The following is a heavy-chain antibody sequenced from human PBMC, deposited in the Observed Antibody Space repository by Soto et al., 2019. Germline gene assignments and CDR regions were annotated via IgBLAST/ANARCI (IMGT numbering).Heavy chain of an antibody. V-gene: IGHV1-2*02. CDR1: GYTFTGYY. D-gene: IGHD2-2*01. J-gene: IGHJ6*02. CDR2: INPNSGGT. Sequence: ASVKVSCKASGYTFTGYYMHWVRQAPGQGLEWMGWINPNSGGTNYAQKFQGRVTMTRDTSISTAYMELSRLRSDDTAVYYCARASRDCSSTSCYRYYYGMDVWGQGTTVTVSS. CDR3: ARASRDCSSTSCYRYYYGMDV.